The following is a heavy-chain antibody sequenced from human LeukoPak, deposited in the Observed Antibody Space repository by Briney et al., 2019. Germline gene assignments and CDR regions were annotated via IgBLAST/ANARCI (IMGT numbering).Heavy chain of an antibody. J-gene: IGHJ4*02. CDR3: AKAYSSSWYYFDY. D-gene: IGHD6-13*01. CDR1: GFTFSSYA. V-gene: IGHV3-23*01. Sequence: GGSLRLSCAASGFTFSSYAMSWVRQAPGKGLEWVSAISGSGGSIYYADSVKGRFTISRDNSKNTLYLQMNSLRAEDTAVYYCAKAYSSSWYYFDYWGQGTLVTVSS. CDR2: ISGSGGSI.